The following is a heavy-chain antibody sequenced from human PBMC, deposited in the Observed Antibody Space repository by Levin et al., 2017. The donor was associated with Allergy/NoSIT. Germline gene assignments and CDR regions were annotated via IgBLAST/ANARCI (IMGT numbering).Heavy chain of an antibody. CDR1: GASISTHY. D-gene: IGHD2-21*02. Sequence: KASETLSLTCSVSGASISTHYWTWFRQPPGKGLEWIGYIEYTGSTNYNPSVKSRVTMSLDTSKNQFSLKLSSVTAADTAVYYCTRHCGGDCYSGLDWGQGTLVTVSS. V-gene: IGHV4-59*08. CDR2: IEYTGST. J-gene: IGHJ4*02. CDR3: TRHCGGDCYSGLD.